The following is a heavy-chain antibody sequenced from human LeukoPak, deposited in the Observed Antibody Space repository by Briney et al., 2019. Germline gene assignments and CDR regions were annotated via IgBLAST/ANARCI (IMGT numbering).Heavy chain of an antibody. V-gene: IGHV4-38-2*01. CDR3: ARHGGVAPRSSKLSDY. Sequence: SQTLSLTCALSGYSISSGYYWGWIRQPPGKRLEWVGSINHSGRTYYNPSLKSPATPSVDTTTNQSSMRLGSVPAARPAVHDCARHGGVAPRSSKLSDYWGQGTLVTVSS. CDR1: GYSISSGYY. J-gene: IGHJ4*02. D-gene: IGHD2-8*02. CDR2: INHSGRT.